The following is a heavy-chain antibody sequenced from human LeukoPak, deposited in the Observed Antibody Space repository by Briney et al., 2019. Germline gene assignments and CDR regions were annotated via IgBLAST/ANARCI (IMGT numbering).Heavy chain of an antibody. CDR1: GFTFSSYW. CDR3: AREVYCSSTSCYSGYFQH. Sequence: GGSLRLSCAASGFTFSSYWMHWVRQAPGKGLVWVSRINSDGSSTSYADSVKGRFTISRDNAKNTLYLQMNSLRAEDTAVYYCAREVYCSSTSCYSGYFQHWGQGTLVTVSS. J-gene: IGHJ1*01. V-gene: IGHV3-74*01. D-gene: IGHD2-2*02. CDR2: INSDGSST.